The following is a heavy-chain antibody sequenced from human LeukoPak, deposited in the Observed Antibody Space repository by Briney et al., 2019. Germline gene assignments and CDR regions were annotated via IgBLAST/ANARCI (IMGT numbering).Heavy chain of an antibody. V-gene: IGHV4-34*01. CDR2: INHSGST. Sequence: SETLSLTCAVYGGSFSGYYWSWIRQPPGKGLEWIGEINHSGSTNYNPSLKSRVTISVDTSKNQFSLKLSSVTAADTAVYYCARGGRGFWSGYAAWAFDIWGQGTMVTVSS. J-gene: IGHJ3*02. D-gene: IGHD3-3*01. CDR1: GGSFSGYY. CDR3: ARGGRGFWSGYAAWAFDI.